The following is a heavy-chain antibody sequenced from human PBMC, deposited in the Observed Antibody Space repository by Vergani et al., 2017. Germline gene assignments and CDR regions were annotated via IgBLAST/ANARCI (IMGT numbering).Heavy chain of an antibody. Sequence: VSCKASGYTFTSYGIGWVRQAPGQGLEWMGWISAYNGNTNYAQKLQGRVTMTTDTSTSTAYMELRSLRSDDTAVYYCARDDGSSWFVGGMDVWGQGTTVTVSS. CDR1: GYTFTSYG. J-gene: IGHJ6*02. CDR2: ISAYNGNT. CDR3: ARDDGSSWFVGGMDV. D-gene: IGHD6-13*01. V-gene: IGHV1-18*04.